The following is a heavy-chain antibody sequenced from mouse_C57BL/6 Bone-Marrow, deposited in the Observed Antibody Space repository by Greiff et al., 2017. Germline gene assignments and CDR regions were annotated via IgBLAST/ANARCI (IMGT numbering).Heavy chain of an antibody. CDR2: IDPENGDT. Sequence: VQLQQSGAELVRPGASVKLSCTASGFNIKDDYMHWVKQRPEQGLEWIGWIDPENGDTEYASKFQGKATITADTSSNTAYLQLSSLTSEDTAVYYCTTRLLPYYYAMDYWGQGTSVTVSS. V-gene: IGHV14-4*01. CDR1: GFNIKDDY. J-gene: IGHJ4*01. CDR3: TTRLLPYYYAMDY. D-gene: IGHD2-3*01.